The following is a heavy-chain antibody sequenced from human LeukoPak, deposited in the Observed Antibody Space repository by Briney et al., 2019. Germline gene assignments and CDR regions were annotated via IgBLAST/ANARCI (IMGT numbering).Heavy chain of an antibody. Sequence: GGSLRLSCAASGFTFISYWMHWVRQAPGKGLVWVSRINGYGGSTDFADSVKGRFTISRDNAKNTLYLQMDSLRAEDTAVYYYARDAPGNTALDYWGQGTLVTVSS. CDR3: ARDAPGNTALDY. J-gene: IGHJ4*02. V-gene: IGHV3-74*01. D-gene: IGHD5-18*01. CDR2: INGYGGST. CDR1: GFTFISYW.